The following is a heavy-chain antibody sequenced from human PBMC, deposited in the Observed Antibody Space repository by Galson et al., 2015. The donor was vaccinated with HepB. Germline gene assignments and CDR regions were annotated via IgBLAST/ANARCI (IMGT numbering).Heavy chain of an antibody. D-gene: IGHD3-3*01. V-gene: IGHV1-69*13. CDR2: IIPIFGAA. CDR1: GYTFTSYD. Sequence: SVKVSCKASGYTFTSYDINWVRQAPGQGLEWMGGIIPIFGAANYAQKFQGRVTITADESTSTAYMELSSLRSEDTAVYYCARCIRFLEAWFDPWGQGTLVTVSS. J-gene: IGHJ5*02. CDR3: ARCIRFLEAWFDP.